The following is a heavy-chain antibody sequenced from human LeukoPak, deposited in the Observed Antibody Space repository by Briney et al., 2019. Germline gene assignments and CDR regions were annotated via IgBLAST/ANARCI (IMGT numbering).Heavy chain of an antibody. Sequence: SQTLSLTCAISGDSVSSNSAAWNWIRQSPSRGLEWLGRTYYRSKWYNDYAVSVKSRITINPDTSKNQFSLRLNSVTPEDTAVYYCARAIPIVASLGYYYYYMDVWGKGTTVTVSS. J-gene: IGHJ6*03. CDR1: GDSVSSNSAA. CDR3: ARAIPIVASLGYYYYYMDV. V-gene: IGHV6-1*01. CDR2: TYYRSKWYN. D-gene: IGHD5-12*01.